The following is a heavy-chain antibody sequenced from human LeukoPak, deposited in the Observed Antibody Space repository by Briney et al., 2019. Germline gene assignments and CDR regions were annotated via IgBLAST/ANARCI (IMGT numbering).Heavy chain of an antibody. CDR2: ISSSGTTI. CDR3: ARGEDEEYCSSTSCYPFDY. Sequence: GGSLRLSCAASGFTFSDYYMSWSRQAPGKGLWWGSYISSSGTTIYYADSVKSRFTISSDNVKKSLYLQMNSLRAEDTGVYYCARGEDEEYCSSTSCYPFDYWGQGTLVTVSS. D-gene: IGHD2-2*01. J-gene: IGHJ4*02. V-gene: IGHV3-11*01. CDR1: GFTFSDYY.